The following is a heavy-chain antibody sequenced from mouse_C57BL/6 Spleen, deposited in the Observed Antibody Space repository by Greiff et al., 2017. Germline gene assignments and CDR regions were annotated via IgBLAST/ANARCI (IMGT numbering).Heavy chain of an antibody. V-gene: IGHV1-81*01. CDR2: IYPRSGNT. Sequence: QVQLKESGAELARPGASVKLSCKASGYTFTSYGISWVKQRTGQGLEWIGEIYPRSGNTYYNEKFKGKATLTADKSSSTAYMELRSLTSEDSAVYFCARSPYYGSSYGGAWFAYWGQGTLVTVSA. CDR3: ARSPYYGSSYGGAWFAY. CDR1: GYTFTSYG. D-gene: IGHD1-1*01. J-gene: IGHJ3*01.